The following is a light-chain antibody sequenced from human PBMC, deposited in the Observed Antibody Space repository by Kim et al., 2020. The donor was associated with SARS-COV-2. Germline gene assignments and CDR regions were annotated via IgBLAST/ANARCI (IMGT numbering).Light chain of an antibody. CDR1: QDISRY. V-gene: IGKV1-39*01. CDR2: TAS. Sequence: DIQMTQSPSSLSASVGDRVTITCRASQDISRYLNWYQQKPGKAPKLLIYTASRLQSGVPSRFTGSGSETDFTLTISSLQPEDFATYCCQQTYSASRTFGRGTKVDIK. J-gene: IGKJ1*01. CDR3: QQTYSASRT.